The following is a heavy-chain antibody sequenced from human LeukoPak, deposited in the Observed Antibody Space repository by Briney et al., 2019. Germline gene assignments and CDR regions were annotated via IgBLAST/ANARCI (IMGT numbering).Heavy chain of an antibody. V-gene: IGHV3-48*03. CDR1: GFTFSSYE. Sequence: GGSLRLSCAASGFTFSSYEMNWVRQAPGKGLEWVSYISSSGSTIYYADSVKGRFTISRDNSKNTLYLQMNSLRAEDTAVYYCAFTMVRGDHGAWGQGTLVTVSS. CDR3: AFTMVRGDHGA. J-gene: IGHJ5*02. CDR2: ISSSGSTI. D-gene: IGHD3-10*01.